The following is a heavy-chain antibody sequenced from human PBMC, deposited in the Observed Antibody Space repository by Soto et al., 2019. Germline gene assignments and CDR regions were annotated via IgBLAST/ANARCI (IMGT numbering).Heavy chain of an antibody. CDR3: AKYGGGDFWSGYPYYYYYMDV. D-gene: IGHD3-3*01. CDR1: GFTFSSYA. J-gene: IGHJ6*03. CDR2: ISGSGGST. V-gene: IGHV3-23*01. Sequence: GGSLRLSCAASGFTFSSYAMSWVRQAPGKGLEWVSAISGSGGSTYYADSVKGRFTISRDNSKNTLYLQMNSLRAEDTAVYYCAKYGGGDFWSGYPYYYYYMDVWGKGTTVTVSS.